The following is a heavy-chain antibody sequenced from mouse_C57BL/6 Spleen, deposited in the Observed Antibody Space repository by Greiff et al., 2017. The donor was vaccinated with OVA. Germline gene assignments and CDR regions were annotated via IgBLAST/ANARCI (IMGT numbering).Heavy chain of an antibody. CDR3: AREDYD. V-gene: IGHV1-76*01. CDR2: IYPGSGNT. CDR1: GYTFTDYY. Sequence: VQLQQSGAELVRPGASVKLSCKASGYTFTDYYINWVKQRPGQGLEWIARIYPGSGNTYYNEKFKGKATLTAEKSSSTAYMQRSSLTSEDSAVYFCAREDYDWGQGTLVTVSA. D-gene: IGHD1-1*01. J-gene: IGHJ3*01.